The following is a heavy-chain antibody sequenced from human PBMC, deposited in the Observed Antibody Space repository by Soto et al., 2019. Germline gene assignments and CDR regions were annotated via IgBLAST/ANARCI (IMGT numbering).Heavy chain of an antibody. V-gene: IGHV3-21*01. CDR3: ARDRGYDAHDYYYNAMDV. Sequence: PGGSLRLSCVGSGFDVTTNCMRWVRQAPGKGLECVSAIRGFSPYTFYADSVKGRFTISRDNAKNSLYLQMNSLRAEDTAVYYCARDRGYDAHDYYYNAMDVWGQGTMVTVSS. J-gene: IGHJ6*02. CDR2: IRGFSPYT. CDR1: GFDVTTNC. D-gene: IGHD2-15*01.